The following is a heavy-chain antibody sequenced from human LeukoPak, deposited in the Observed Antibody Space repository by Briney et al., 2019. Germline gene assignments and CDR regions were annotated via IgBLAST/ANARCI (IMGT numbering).Heavy chain of an antibody. CDR2: IYYSGST. J-gene: IGHJ5*02. CDR1: GDFISSYY. Sequence: SETLALTCTVSGDFISSYYWSWIRQPPGEGLEWIGYIYYSGSTNYNPSLKSRGTISVDTSKNQFSLKLSSVTAADTAVYYCARDNLGDYGDYHWFDPWGQGTLVTVSS. V-gene: IGHV4-59*01. D-gene: IGHD4-17*01. CDR3: ARDNLGDYGDYHWFDP.